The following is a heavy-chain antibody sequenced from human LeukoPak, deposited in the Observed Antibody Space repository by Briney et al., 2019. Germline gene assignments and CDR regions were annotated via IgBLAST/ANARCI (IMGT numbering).Heavy chain of an antibody. J-gene: IGHJ4*02. V-gene: IGHV3-30*18. CDR3: AKILPDTVTADY. CDR2: ISYDGSNK. Sequence: GRSLRLACAASGFTFSSYGMYWVRQAPGKGLEWVAVISYDGSNKYYADSVKGRFTISRDNSKNTLYLQMNSLRAEDTAVYYCAKILPDTVTADYWGQGTLVTVSS. CDR1: GFTFSSYG. D-gene: IGHD4-11*01.